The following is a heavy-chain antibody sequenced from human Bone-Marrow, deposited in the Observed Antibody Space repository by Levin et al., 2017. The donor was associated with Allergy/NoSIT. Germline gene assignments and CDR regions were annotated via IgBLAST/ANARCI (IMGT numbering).Heavy chain of an antibody. CDR2: IYYSGST. Sequence: SQTLSLTCTVSGGSISSGGYYWSWIRQHPGKGLEWIGYIYYSGSTYYNPSLKSRVTISVDTSKNQFSLKLSSVTAADTAVYYCARVGWLQNSGSDYFDYWGQGTLVTVSS. D-gene: IGHD5-24*01. J-gene: IGHJ4*02. CDR3: ARVGWLQNSGSDYFDY. CDR1: GGSISSGGYY. V-gene: IGHV4-31*03.